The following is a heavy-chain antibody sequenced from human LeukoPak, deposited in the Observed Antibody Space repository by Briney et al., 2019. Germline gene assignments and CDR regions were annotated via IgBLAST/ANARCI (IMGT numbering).Heavy chain of an antibody. Sequence: PSEALSLTCTVSGSSISSSYYGAWIRQPPGKGLEWIPTISHSGSTYYNPSLKSRVTISADTPQTQHSLRLNSVAVADTAVYYCARVNTVMATFDYWGQGTPVTVSS. CDR2: ISHSGST. J-gene: IGHJ4*02. V-gene: IGHV4-38-2*02. D-gene: IGHD5-24*01. CDR3: ARVNTVMATFDY. CDR1: GSSISSSYY.